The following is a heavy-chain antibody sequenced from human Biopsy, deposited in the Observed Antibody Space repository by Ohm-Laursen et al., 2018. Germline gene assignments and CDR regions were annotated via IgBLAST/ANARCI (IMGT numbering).Heavy chain of an antibody. CDR1: GGSFRGYY. V-gene: IGHV3-23*01. CDR2: IDVSDYNT. D-gene: IGHD1-14*01. CDR3: VKQWGGYNFDS. J-gene: IGHJ5*01. Sequence: LSLTCAVYGGSFRGYYWSWIRQAPGKGLEWVAHIDVSDYNTYYADSVRGRFTISRDNSKQMVHLEINSLTADDTAVYYCVKQWGGYNFDSWGQGTLVTVSS.